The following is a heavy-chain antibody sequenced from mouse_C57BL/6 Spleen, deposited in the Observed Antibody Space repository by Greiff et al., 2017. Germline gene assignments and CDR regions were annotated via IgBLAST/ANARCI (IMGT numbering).Heavy chain of an antibody. CDR3: AGAWFAY. CDR1: GYTFTSYW. Sequence: QVHVKQPGAELVKPGASVKMSCKASGYTFTSYWITWVKQRPGQGLEWIGDIYPGSGSTNYNEKFKSKATLTVDTSSSTAYMQLSSLTSEDSAVYYCAGAWFAYWGQGTLVTVSA. V-gene: IGHV1-55*01. J-gene: IGHJ3*01. CDR2: IYPGSGST.